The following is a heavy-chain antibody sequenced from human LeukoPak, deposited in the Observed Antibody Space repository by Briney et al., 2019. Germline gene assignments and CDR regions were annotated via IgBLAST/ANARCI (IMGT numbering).Heavy chain of an antibody. CDR1: GGSTSSYY. D-gene: IGHD2-2*01. V-gene: IGHV4-4*07. CDR3: ARDLGCSSTSCSNWFDP. J-gene: IGHJ5*02. CDR2: IYTGGST. Sequence: SETLSLTCTVSGGSTSSYYWSWIRQPAGKGLEWIGRIYTGGSTNYNPSLKSRVTMSVDTSKNQFSLNLSSVTAADTAVYYCARDLGCSSTSCSNWFDPRGQGTLVTVSS.